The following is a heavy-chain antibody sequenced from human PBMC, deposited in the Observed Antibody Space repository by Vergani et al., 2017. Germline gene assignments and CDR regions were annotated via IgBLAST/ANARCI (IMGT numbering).Heavy chain of an antibody. D-gene: IGHD4-23*01. CDR2: VFRNGNV. V-gene: IGHV4-4*08. Sequence: VQLQESGPGLVKPSETLSLTCTVSGGSINYYYWSWIRQPPGKGLEWIGYVFRNGNVNYNPSFNFRVAIDTSNNELSLRVTSVTAADTAVYYCARDFGGEWYFDLWGRGATVTVSS. CDR3: ARDFGGEWYFDL. CDR1: GGSINYYY. J-gene: IGHJ2*01.